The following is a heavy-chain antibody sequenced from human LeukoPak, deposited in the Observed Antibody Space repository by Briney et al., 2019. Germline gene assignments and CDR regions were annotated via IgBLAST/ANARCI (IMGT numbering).Heavy chain of an antibody. CDR1: GFTFSSYS. CDR3: ARPISKRWLLDY. Sequence: PGGSLRLSCAASGFTFSSYSMNWVRQAPGKGLEWVSSISSSSSYIYYADSVKGRFTISRDNAKNSLYLQMNSLRAEDTAVYYCARPISKRWLLDYWGQGTLVTVSS. J-gene: IGHJ4*02. CDR2: ISSSSSYI. V-gene: IGHV3-21*01. D-gene: IGHD5-24*01.